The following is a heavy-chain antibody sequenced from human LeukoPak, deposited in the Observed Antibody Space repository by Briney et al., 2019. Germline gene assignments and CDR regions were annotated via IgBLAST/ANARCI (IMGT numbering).Heavy chain of an antibody. V-gene: IGHV3-49*04. J-gene: IGHJ4*02. CDR3: TRGYSIDY. CDR1: GFTFGDYA. Sequence: GGSLRLSCTASGFTFGDYAMSWVRQAPGKGLEWVGFIRSKASGGTTEHTASVKGRFTISRDDSKSIAYLQMNSLITEDTAVYYCTRGYSIDYWGQGTQVTVSS. D-gene: IGHD1-26*01. CDR2: IRSKASGGTT.